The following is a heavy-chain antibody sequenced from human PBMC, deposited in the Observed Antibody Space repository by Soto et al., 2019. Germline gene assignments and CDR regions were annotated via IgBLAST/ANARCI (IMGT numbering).Heavy chain of an antibody. D-gene: IGHD6-19*01. CDR1: GYSFTSYW. CDR3: ARLLGAGYSSGRFQKEHDY. CDR2: IDPSDSYT. J-gene: IGHJ4*02. V-gene: IGHV5-10-1*01. Sequence: GESLKISCKGSGYSFTSYWISWVRQVPGKGLEWMGRIDPSDSYTNYSPSFQGHVTISADKSISTAYLQWSSLKASDTAMYYCARLLGAGYSSGRFQKEHDYWGQGTLVTVSS.